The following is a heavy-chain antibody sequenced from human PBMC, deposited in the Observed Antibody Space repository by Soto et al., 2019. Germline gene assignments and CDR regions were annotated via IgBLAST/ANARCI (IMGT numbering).Heavy chain of an antibody. Sequence: GGSLRLSCAASGFTFSDAWMSWARQAPGKGLEWVGRIKTKADGGTTDVAAPVKDRFTLSRDDATNTLYLHMSSLKIEDTAVYYCAAGWRQTRVGYYYFAMDVWGPGTTVTVSS. CDR1: GFTFSDAW. CDR2: IKTKADGGTT. J-gene: IGHJ6*02. CDR3: AAGWRQTRVGYYYFAMDV. V-gene: IGHV3-15*01. D-gene: IGHD5-18*01.